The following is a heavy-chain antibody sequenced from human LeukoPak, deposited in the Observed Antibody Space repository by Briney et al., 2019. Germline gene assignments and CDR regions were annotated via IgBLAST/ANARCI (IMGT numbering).Heavy chain of an antibody. V-gene: IGHV3-64*01. CDR3: ARGRTAVGGSPRPIFDY. CDR2: ISSNGGIT. D-gene: IGHD6-19*01. CDR1: GFTFSSSA. J-gene: IGHJ4*02. Sequence: GGSLRLSCAASGFTFSSSAMHWVRQAPGKGLEYVSGISSNGGITYYANSVKGRFTISRDNSKNTLFLQMGSLRAEDTAVYYCARGRTAVGGSPRPIFDYWGQGTLVTVSS.